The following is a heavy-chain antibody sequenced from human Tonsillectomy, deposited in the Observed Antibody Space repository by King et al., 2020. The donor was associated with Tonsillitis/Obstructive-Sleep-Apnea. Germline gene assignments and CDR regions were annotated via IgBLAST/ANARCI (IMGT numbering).Heavy chain of an antibody. D-gene: IGHD2-15*01. CDR2: IYSGGST. V-gene: IGHV3-53*01. Sequence: VQLVESGGGLIQPGGSLRLSCAASGFTVSNNYMSWVRQAPGKGLEWVSVIYSGGSTYYADSVKGRFTISRDNSKNTVCLQMNSLRAEDAAVYYCASGYCSGGSCPHYYYMDVWGKGTTVTVS. CDR3: ASGYCSGGSCPHYYYMDV. CDR1: GFTVSNNY. J-gene: IGHJ6*03.